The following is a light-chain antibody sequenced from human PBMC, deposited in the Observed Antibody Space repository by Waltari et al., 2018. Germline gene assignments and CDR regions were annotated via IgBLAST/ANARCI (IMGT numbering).Light chain of an antibody. Sequence: QSVLTQPPSASGTPGQRVSISCAGSSSNTGSNSVNWYQQLPGTAPKLLIYANSQRASGVPDRFSGSKSGSSASLAISGLQSEDEADYYCAAWDDSLNGAVVFGGGTKLTVL. V-gene: IGLV1-44*01. CDR2: ANS. CDR1: SSNTGSNS. J-gene: IGLJ2*01. CDR3: AAWDDSLNGAVV.